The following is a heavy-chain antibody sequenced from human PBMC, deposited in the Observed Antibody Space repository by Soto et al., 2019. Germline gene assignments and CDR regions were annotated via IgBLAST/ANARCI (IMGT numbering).Heavy chain of an antibody. V-gene: IGHV4-34*01. CDR3: AREAQARGRYCSGGSCYSRLRDY. CDR2: INHSGST. J-gene: IGHJ4*02. Sequence: SETLSLTCAVYGGSFSGYYWSWIRQPPGKGLEWIGEINHSGSTNYNPSLKSRVTMSVDTSKNQFSLKLSSVTAADTAVYYCAREAQARGRYCSGGSCYSRLRDYWGQGTLVTVSS. CDR1: GGSFSGYY. D-gene: IGHD2-15*01.